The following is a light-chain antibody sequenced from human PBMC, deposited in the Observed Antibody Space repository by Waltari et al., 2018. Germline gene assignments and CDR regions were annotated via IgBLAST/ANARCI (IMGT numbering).Light chain of an antibody. J-gene: IGKJ2*01. CDR2: GAA. Sequence: EVVLTQSPDTLSLSTGERVTLSCRAIQSLTKRDFAWYQPKPGRAPRLLIYGAASRAAGIPDRFSGSGSGTDFTLTISRLEPEDFAVYYCQQYGSSVLYTFGQGTKLEIK. V-gene: IGKV3-20*01. CDR3: QQYGSSVLYT. CDR1: QSLTKRD.